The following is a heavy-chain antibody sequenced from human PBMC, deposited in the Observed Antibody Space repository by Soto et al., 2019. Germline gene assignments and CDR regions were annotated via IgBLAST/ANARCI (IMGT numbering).Heavy chain of an antibody. CDR3: ARRGTTGTKNLGFDP. Sequence: PSETLSLTCTVSGGSISSYYWSWIRQPPGKGLEWIGYIYYSGSTNYNPSLKSRVTISVDTSKNQFSLKLSSVTAADTAVYYCARRGTTGTKNLGFDPWGQGTLVTVSS. D-gene: IGHD1-1*01. V-gene: IGHV4-59*08. CDR1: GGSISSYY. CDR2: IYYSGST. J-gene: IGHJ5*02.